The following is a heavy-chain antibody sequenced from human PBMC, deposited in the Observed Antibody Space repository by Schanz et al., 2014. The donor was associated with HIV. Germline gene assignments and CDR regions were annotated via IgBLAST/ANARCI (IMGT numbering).Heavy chain of an antibody. J-gene: IGHJ1*01. CDR1: RFTFSVYA. CDR2: IDSSSSYK. Sequence: EVQLVESGGGLVKPGGSLRLSCAASRFTFSVYAMNWVRQAPGKGLEWVSSIDSSSSYKYYADSVKGRFTISRDNSKNTLYLQMNSLRAEDTALYYCAKRGPYTGRYEYFQQWGQGTLVTVSS. CDR3: AKRGPYTGRYEYFQQ. D-gene: IGHD1-26*01. V-gene: IGHV3-21*04.